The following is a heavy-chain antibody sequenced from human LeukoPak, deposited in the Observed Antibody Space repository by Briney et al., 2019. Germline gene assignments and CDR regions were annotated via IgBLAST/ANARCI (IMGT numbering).Heavy chain of an antibody. CDR3: AREGSSSWYYFDY. V-gene: IGHV4-31*03. D-gene: IGHD6-13*01. Sequence: SETLSPTCTVSAGSISSGGYYWSWIRQHPGKGLEWIGYIYYSGSTYYNPSLKSRVTMSVDTSKNQFSLRLSSVTAADTAVYYCAREGSSSWYYFDYWGQGTLVTVSS. CDR2: IYYSGST. CDR1: AGSISSGGYY. J-gene: IGHJ4*02.